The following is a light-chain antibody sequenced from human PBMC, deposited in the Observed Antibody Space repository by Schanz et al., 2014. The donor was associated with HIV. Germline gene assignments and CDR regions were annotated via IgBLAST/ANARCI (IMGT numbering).Light chain of an antibody. CDR2: GAS. V-gene: IGKV3-20*01. J-gene: IGKJ1*01. CDR3: QQYGSSRWT. Sequence: EIVLTQSPGTLSLSPGERATLSCRARQSVSSDLAWYQQKPGQAPRLLISGASSRATGIPDRFSGSGSGTDFTLTISRLEAEDFVVYYCQQYGSSRWTFGQGTKVEIK. CDR1: QSVSSD.